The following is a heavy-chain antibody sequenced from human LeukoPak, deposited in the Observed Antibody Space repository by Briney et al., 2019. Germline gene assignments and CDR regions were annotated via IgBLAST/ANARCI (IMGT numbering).Heavy chain of an antibody. CDR1: GGSVSSGSYY. D-gene: IGHD3-10*01. V-gene: IGHV4-61*01. CDR3: ARGPGRITMVRGVPFDY. J-gene: IGHJ4*02. Sequence: SETLSLTCTVSGGSVSSGSYYWSWIRQPLGKGLEWIGYIYYSGSTNYNPSLKSRVTISVDTSKNQFSLKLSSVTAADTAVYYCARGPGRITMVRGVPFDYWGQGTLVTVSS. CDR2: IYYSGST.